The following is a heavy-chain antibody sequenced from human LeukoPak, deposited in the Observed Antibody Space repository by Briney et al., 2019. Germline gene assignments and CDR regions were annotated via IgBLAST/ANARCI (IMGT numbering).Heavy chain of an antibody. CDR3: ARVGYCSGGSCYSGY. V-gene: IGHV3-21*01. CDR2: ISSSSSYI. J-gene: IGHJ4*02. D-gene: IGHD2-15*01. Sequence: GGSLRLSCAASGFTFSSYSMNWVRQAPGKGLEWVSSISSSSSYIYYADSVKGRFTISRDNAKNSLYLQMNSLRAEDTAVYYCARVGYCSGGSCYSGYWGQGTLATVSS. CDR1: GFTFSSYS.